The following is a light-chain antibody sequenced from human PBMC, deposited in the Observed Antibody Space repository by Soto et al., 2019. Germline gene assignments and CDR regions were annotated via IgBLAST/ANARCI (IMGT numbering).Light chain of an antibody. Sequence: EIVLTQSPGTQSLSPGERATPSCRASQSVANSYLAWYQQKPGQAPRLLIYGASSRATGIPDRFSGSGSGTDFTLTISRLESEDFAVYYCQQYGTLITFGQGTRLEIK. J-gene: IGKJ5*01. CDR1: QSVANSY. CDR2: GAS. CDR3: QQYGTLIT. V-gene: IGKV3-20*01.